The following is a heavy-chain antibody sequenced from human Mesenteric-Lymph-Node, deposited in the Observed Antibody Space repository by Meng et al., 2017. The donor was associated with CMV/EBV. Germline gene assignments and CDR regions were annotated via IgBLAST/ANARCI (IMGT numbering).Heavy chain of an antibody. CDR2: IIPIFGTA. Sequence: SVKVSCKASGGTFSSYAISWVRQAPGQGLEWMGGIIPIFGTANYAQKLQGRVTMTTDTSTSTAYMELRSLRSDDTAVYYCARAPSPAGLGDYWGQGTLVTVSS. CDR3: ARAPSPAGLGDY. CDR1: GGTFSSYA. V-gene: IGHV1-69*05. J-gene: IGHJ4*02.